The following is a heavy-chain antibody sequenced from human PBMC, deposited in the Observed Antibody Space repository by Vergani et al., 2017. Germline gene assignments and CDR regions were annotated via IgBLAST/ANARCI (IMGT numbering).Heavy chain of an antibody. CDR3: ARLANWGWGPYYYYYMDV. J-gene: IGHJ6*03. CDR1: RFTFSSYS. V-gene: IGHV3-21*05. CDR2: ISSSGSTI. D-gene: IGHD7-27*01. Sequence: EEQLVESGGGLVKPGGSLRLSCAASRFTFSSYSMNWVRQAPGKGLEWVSYISSSGSTIYYADSMKGRFIISRDNAKNSLYLQMNSLRAEDTAVYYCARLANWGWGPYYYYYMDVWGKGTTVTVS.